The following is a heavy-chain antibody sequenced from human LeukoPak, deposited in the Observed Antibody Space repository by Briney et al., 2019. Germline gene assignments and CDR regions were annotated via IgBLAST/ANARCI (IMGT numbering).Heavy chain of an antibody. J-gene: IGHJ4*03. CDR1: GYTFSDFF. Sequence: GASVKVSSKASGYTFSDFFLNWVRQAPGQGLEWMGIINPTSGSTDYTQRFQGRLTMTGDMSTSTFYMELSSLTSEDTAIYYCARGGRQLWQSYFDDWGQGTLGTVSS. V-gene: IGHV1-46*01. CDR3: ARGGRQLWQSYFDD. D-gene: IGHD5-18*01. CDR2: INPTSGST.